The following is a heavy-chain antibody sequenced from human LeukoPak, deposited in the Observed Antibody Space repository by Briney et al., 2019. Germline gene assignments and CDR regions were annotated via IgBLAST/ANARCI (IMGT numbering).Heavy chain of an antibody. CDR2: ISSSSSYI. CDR3: ARVKTTGTTPYFDY. CDR1: GFTFSSYS. V-gene: IGHV3-21*01. J-gene: IGHJ4*02. D-gene: IGHD1-1*01. Sequence: GGSLRLSCAASGFTFSSYSMNWVRQAPGKGLEWVSSISSSSSYIYYADSVKGRFTISRDNAKNSPYLQMNSLRAEDTAVYYCARVKTTGTTPYFDYWGQGTLVTVSS.